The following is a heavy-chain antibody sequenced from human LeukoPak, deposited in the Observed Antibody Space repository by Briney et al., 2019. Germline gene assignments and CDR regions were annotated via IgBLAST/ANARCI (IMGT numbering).Heavy chain of an antibody. V-gene: IGHV1-8*01. Sequence: ASVKVSCKASGYTFTSYDINWVRQATGQGLEWMGWMNPNSGNTGYAQKFQGRVTMTRNTSISTAYMELSSLRSEDTAVYYCARDELRYFDWLVFVRGTSSSSFDYWGQGTLVTVSS. CDR3: ARDELRYFDWLVFVRGTSSSSFDY. D-gene: IGHD3-9*01. J-gene: IGHJ4*02. CDR2: MNPNSGNT. CDR1: GYTFTSYD.